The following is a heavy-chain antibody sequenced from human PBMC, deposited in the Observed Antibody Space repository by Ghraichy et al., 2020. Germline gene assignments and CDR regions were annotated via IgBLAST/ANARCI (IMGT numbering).Heavy chain of an antibody. J-gene: IGHJ4*02. CDR1: GFIFRDFN. CDR3: AQDYMWACDY. CDR2: IRKTSSSI. V-gene: IGHV3-48*02. D-gene: IGHD1-26*01. Sequence: GGSLRLSCAASGFIFRDFNMHWVRQAPGKGLEWISYIRKTSSSIYYADSVKGRFTISRDNADSSLYLQMNSLRDEDTAVYYCAQDYMWACDYWGQGTLVTVSS.